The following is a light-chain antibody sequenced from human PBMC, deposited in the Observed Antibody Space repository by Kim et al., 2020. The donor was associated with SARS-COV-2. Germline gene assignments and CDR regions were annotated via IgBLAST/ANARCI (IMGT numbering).Light chain of an antibody. V-gene: IGLV2-14*02. CDR2: DGG. CDR1: YNS. J-gene: IGLJ3*02. CDR3: SSYTSSSTLV. Sequence: YNSVSWYQQHPGKAPKCMIYDGGVRPSGISDRFSGSKSGNTASLTISGLQAEDEADYYCSSYTSSSTLVFGGGTQLTVL.